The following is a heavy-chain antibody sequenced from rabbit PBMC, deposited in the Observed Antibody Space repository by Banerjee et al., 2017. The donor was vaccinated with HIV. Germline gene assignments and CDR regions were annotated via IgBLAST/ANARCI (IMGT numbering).Heavy chain of an antibody. CDR1: GFSFSGSYW. Sequence: QEQLVESGGGLVQPEGSLTLTCTASGFSFSGSYWICWVRQAPGKGLEWIACIYAGSVGSTYYASWVNGRFTISSHNAQNTLYLQLNSLTAADTATYFCARDYYAGSSYYTGGNLWGQGTLVTVS. CDR2: IYAGSVGST. J-gene: IGHJ4*01. CDR3: ARDYYAGSSYYTGGNL. V-gene: IGHV1S45*01. D-gene: IGHD8-1*01.